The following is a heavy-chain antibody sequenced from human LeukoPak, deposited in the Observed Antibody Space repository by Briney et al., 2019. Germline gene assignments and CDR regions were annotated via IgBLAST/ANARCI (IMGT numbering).Heavy chain of an antibody. CDR3: ARDAWELWKYYFDY. CDR2: INPSGGIT. J-gene: IGHJ4*02. V-gene: IGHV1-46*01. Sequence: AASVTVSCKASGYTFTSYYMHWVRQAPGQGLEWMGIINPSGGITSYAQKFQGRVTMTRDTSTSTVYMELSSLRSEDTAVYYCARDAWELWKYYFDYWGQGDPGSVSS. D-gene: IGHD1-26*01. CDR1: GYTFTSYY.